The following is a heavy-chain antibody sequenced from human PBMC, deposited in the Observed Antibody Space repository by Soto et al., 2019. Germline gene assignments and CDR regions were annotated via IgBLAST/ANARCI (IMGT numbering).Heavy chain of an antibody. CDR2: VYHSGST. V-gene: IGHV4-4*02. J-gene: IGHJ4*02. D-gene: IGHD3-16*01. CDR1: GDSISTNHW. Sequence: QVQLQESGPGLVKPSGTLSLTCAVSGDSISTNHWWTWVRQPPGKGLEWIGEVYHSGSTNYSPSLKCRVVISGDMATNLFSLTLTSGTAADTAVYYCASSGGGEDYWGQGTLVTVSS. CDR3: ASSGGGEDY.